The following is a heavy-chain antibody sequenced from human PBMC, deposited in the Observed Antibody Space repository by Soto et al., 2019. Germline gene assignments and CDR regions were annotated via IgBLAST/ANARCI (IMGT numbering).Heavy chain of an antibody. D-gene: IGHD3-16*01. V-gene: IGHV3-30*19. Sequence: QVQLVESGGGVVQPGASLRLSCVGSGFTFRSYVIHWVRQAPGKGLEWVALTSYDGSNKYYDDSVKGRFTISRDNSRNTVDLHMDSLRLEDSALYYCARWGTTGGLDVWGQGTLVSVSS. J-gene: IGHJ4*02. CDR3: ARWGTTGGLDV. CDR1: GFTFRSYV. CDR2: TSYDGSNK.